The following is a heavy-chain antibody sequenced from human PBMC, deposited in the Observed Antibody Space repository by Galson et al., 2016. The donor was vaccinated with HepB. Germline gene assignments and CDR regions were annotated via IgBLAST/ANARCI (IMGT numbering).Heavy chain of an antibody. CDR1: GFTVSSST. D-gene: IGHD6-19*01. V-gene: IGHV3-53*01. CDR3: ATYDTVTGQLDH. CDR2: ILSNGGT. J-gene: IGHJ5*02. Sequence: SLRLSCAASGFTVSSSTLSWVRQAPGKGLEWVSLILSNGGTYYTDSVKGRFSISRDTSKNTVYLQMNSLRAEDTAIYYCATYDTVTGQLDHWGQGTLVTASS.